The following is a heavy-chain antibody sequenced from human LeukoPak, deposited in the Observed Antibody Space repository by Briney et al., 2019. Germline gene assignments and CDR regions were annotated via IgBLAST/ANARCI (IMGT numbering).Heavy chain of an antibody. CDR1: GFTFSSYA. CDR3: AKDKRHKCDSGSSYFDY. CDR2: ISGSGGSI. D-gene: IGHD3-10*01. V-gene: IGHV3-23*01. Sequence: GGSLRLSCAASGFTFSSYAMSWVRQAPGKGLEWVSAISGSGGSICYADSVKGRFTISRDNSKDTLYLQMNSLRAEDTAVYYCAKDKRHKCDSGSSYFDYWGQGTLVTVSS. J-gene: IGHJ4*02.